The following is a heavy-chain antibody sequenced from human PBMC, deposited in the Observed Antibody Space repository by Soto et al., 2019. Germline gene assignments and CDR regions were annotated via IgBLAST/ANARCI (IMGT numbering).Heavy chain of an antibody. CDR3: ARDMVRGMDV. V-gene: IGHV3-21*05. Sequence: TGGSLRLSCAASGFTFSIYSMNWVRQAPGKGLEWVSYIMPGSSHIYYADSVKGRFTISRDNSKNTLYLQMNSLRAEDTAVYYCARDMVRGMDVWGQGTTVTVSS. D-gene: IGHD3-10*01. CDR1: GFTFSIYS. J-gene: IGHJ6*02. CDR2: IMPGSSHI.